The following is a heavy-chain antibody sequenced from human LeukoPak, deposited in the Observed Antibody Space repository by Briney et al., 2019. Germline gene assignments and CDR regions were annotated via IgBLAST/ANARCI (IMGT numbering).Heavy chain of an antibody. D-gene: IGHD1-20*01. Sequence: ASVKVSCKTSGYTFTKYLIHWVRQAPGQGLEWVGTINPNGDATNYAPRLQGRLTLTQDTSTGTVYMELRGLTPDDTAVYYCARPLFCAFDNCGYWLDPWGPGTLVTASS. CDR2: INPNGDAT. J-gene: IGHJ5*02. CDR3: ARPLFCAFDNCGYWLDP. V-gene: IGHV1-46*01. CDR1: GYTFTKYL.